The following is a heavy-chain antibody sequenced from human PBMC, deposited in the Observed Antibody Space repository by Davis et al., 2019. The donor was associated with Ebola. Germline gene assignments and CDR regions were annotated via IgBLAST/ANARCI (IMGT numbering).Heavy chain of an antibody. J-gene: IGHJ4*02. Sequence: PSETLSLTCAVYGGSFSGYYWSWIRQPPGKGLEWIGEINHSGSTNYNPSLKSRVTISVDTSKNQFSLKLSSVTAADTAVYYCARGGPAAGTSYWGQGTLVTVSS. CDR2: INHSGST. CDR3: ARGGPAAGTSY. D-gene: IGHD6-13*01. CDR1: GGSFSGYY. V-gene: IGHV4-34*01.